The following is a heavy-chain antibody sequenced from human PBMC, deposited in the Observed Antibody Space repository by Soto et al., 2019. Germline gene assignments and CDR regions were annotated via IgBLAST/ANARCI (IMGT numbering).Heavy chain of an antibody. Sequence: QVHLQESGPGLVKPSQTLSLTCNVSGDSLGTAGYYWNWIRQAPGKGLEWIGSIHKSGNTDSNPSLKSRLTLSMGTSDNLVVWRLSSVTAAGTAVYYCARDLASRGIGASDNWGQGTLVTVSS. D-gene: IGHD3-10*01. CDR2: IHKSGNT. J-gene: IGHJ4*02. V-gene: IGHV4-31*03. CDR1: GDSLGTAGYY. CDR3: ARDLASRGIGASDN.